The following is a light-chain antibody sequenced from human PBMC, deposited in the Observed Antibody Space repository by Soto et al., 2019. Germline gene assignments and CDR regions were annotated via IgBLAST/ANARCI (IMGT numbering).Light chain of an antibody. CDR1: SSDVGSYNL. V-gene: IGLV2-23*01. J-gene: IGLJ3*02. CDR3: CSYAGSSTPWV. Sequence: QSVLTQPASVSGSPGQSITISCTGTSSDVGSYNLVSWYQQHPGKAPKLTIYEGSKRPSGVSNRFSGSKSGNTASLTISGLQAEDEADYYCCSYAGSSTPWVFGGGTKLTVL. CDR2: EGS.